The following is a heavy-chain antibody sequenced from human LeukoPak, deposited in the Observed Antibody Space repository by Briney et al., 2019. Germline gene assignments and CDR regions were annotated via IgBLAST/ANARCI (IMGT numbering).Heavy chain of an antibody. V-gene: IGHV4-34*01. J-gene: IGHJ5*02. D-gene: IGHD6-13*01. Sequence: PSETLSLTCAVYGESFNGYYWSWIRQPPGKGLEWIGEISHRGSTNYNPSLKSRVTISVDTSKNQFSLKLSSVTAADTAVYYCARGGSWYAWFDPWGQGTLVTVSS. CDR1: GESFNGYY. CDR2: ISHRGST. CDR3: ARGGSWYAWFDP.